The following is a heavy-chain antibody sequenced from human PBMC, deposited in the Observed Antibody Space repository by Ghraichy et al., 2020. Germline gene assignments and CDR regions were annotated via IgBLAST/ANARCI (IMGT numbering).Heavy chain of an antibody. V-gene: IGHV3-23*01. D-gene: IGHD3-22*01. CDR1: GFTFSSYA. CDR2: ISGSGGST. CDR3: AKSADSSGYYSWSAYYFDY. J-gene: IGHJ4*02. Sequence: TLSLTCAASGFTFSSYAMSWVRQAPGKGLEWVSAISGSGGSTYYADSVKGRFTISRDNSKNTLYLQMNSLRAEDTAVYYCAKSADSSGYYSWSAYYFDYWGQGTLVTVSS.